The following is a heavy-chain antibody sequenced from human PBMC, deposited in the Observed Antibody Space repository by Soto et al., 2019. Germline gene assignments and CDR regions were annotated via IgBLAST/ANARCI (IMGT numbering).Heavy chain of an antibody. CDR1: GGSVSSGSYY. CDR3: ARDRETNDYGYYYYYYGMDV. CDR2: IYYSGST. J-gene: IGHJ6*02. Sequence: SETLSLTCTVSGGSVSSGSYYWSWIRQPPGKGLEWIGYIYYSGSTNYNPSLKSRVTISVDTSKNQFSLKLSSVTAADTAVYYCARDRETNDYGYYYYYYGMDVWGQGTTVTVSS. D-gene: IGHD4-17*01. V-gene: IGHV4-61*01.